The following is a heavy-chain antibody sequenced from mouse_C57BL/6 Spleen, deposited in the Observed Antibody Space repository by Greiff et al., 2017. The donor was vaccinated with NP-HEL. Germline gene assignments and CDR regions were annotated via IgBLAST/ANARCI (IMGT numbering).Heavy chain of an antibody. CDR3: ASAYDYGAMDY. CDR1: GFSLTSYG. CDR2: IWSGGST. V-gene: IGHV2-2*01. D-gene: IGHD2-4*01. J-gene: IGHJ4*01. Sequence: VQLQESGPGLVQPSQSLSITCTVSGFSLTSYGVHWVRQSPGKGLEWLGVIWSGGSTDSNAAFISRLSISKDNSKSQVFFKMNSLQADDTAIYYCASAYDYGAMDYWGQGTSVTVSS.